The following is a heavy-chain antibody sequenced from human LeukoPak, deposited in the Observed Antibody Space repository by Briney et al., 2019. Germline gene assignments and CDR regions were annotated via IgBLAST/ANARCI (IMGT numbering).Heavy chain of an antibody. CDR2: IYYSGST. CDR1: GGSISRGGYY. Sequence: SQTLSLTCTVSGGSISRGGYYWGWGRQHPGTGLEWIGYIYYSGSTYYNPSLKSRVTISVDTSKNQFSLKLSSVTAADTAVYYCARCYGSGSPLDVWGQGTTVTVSS. CDR3: ARCYGSGSPLDV. D-gene: IGHD3-10*01. J-gene: IGHJ6*02. V-gene: IGHV4-31*03.